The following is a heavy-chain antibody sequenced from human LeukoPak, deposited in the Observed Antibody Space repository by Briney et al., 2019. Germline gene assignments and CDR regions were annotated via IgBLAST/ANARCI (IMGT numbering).Heavy chain of an antibody. D-gene: IGHD6-19*01. CDR2: INPSGGST. Sequence: ASVKVSCKASGYTFTSYYMHWVRQAPGQGLEWMGIINPSGGSTSYAQKFQGRVTMTRDTSTSTVYMELSSLRSEDTAVYYCARRYIAVAGSGQFDYWGQGTLVTVSS. V-gene: IGHV1-46*01. CDR3: ARRYIAVAGSGQFDY. J-gene: IGHJ4*02. CDR1: GYTFTSYY.